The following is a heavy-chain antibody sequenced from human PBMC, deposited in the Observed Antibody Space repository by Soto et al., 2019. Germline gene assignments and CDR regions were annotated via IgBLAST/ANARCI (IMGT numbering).Heavy chain of an antibody. Sequence: QITLKESGPTLVKPTQTLTLTCTFSGFSLSTSGVGVGWIRQPPGKALEWLALIYWDDDKRYSPSLKSRLTDALATSSSQRVPEMFNMDSVDTAAHYGGHHESGNGLYYWGQGNLVT. CDR2: IYWDDDK. CDR1: GFSLSTSGVG. V-gene: IGHV2-5*02. J-gene: IGHJ4*02. CDR3: GHHESGNGLYY. D-gene: IGHD3-22*01.